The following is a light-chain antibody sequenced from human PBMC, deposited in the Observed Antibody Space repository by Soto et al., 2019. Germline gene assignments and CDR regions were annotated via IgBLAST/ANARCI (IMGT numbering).Light chain of an antibody. CDR3: QQYDNRPLT. J-gene: IGKJ4*01. CDR2: DAS. CDR1: QDISNY. Sequence: DIQMTQSPSSLSASVGDRVTITCQASQDISNYLNWYQQKPGKAPKLLIYDASNLETGVPSRFSGSGSGSDFTFTISSLPPEDSATYYCQQYDNRPLTFGGGTKVEIK. V-gene: IGKV1-33*01.